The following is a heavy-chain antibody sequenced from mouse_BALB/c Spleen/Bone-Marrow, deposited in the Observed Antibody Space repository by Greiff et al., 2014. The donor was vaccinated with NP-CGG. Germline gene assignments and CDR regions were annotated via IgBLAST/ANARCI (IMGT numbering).Heavy chain of an antibody. CDR1: GYTFTSYW. CDR3: TRDAMDY. J-gene: IGHJ4*01. V-gene: IGHV1S127*01. CDR2: IDPSDSYT. Sequence: VQLQQSGAELVKPGASVKMSCKASGYTFTSYWMHWVRQRPGQGLEWIGVIDPSDSYTSYIQKFKGKATLTVDTSSSTAYMQLSSLTSEDSAVYHCTRDAMDYWGQGTSVTVSS.